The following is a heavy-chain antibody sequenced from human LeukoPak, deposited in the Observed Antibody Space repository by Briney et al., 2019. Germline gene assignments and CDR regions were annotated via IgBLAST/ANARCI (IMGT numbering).Heavy chain of an antibody. D-gene: IGHD6-13*01. CDR3: AREHSSSWDQFDY. J-gene: IGHJ4*02. V-gene: IGHV1-18*01. CDR2: ISAYNGNI. CDR1: GYTFTSYA. Sequence: ASVKVSCKASGYTFTSYAMNWVRQAPGQGLEWMGWISAYNGNINYAQKVQGRVTMTTDTSTSTSYMELRSLRSDDTAVYYCAREHSSSWDQFDYWGQGTLVTVSS.